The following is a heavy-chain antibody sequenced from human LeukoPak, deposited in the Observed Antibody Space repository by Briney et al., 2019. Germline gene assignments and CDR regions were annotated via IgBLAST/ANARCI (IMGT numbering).Heavy chain of an antibody. CDR3: ARDRCSSTSCYLDH. D-gene: IGHD2-2*01. CDR1: GFTFSDYY. J-gene: IGHJ4*02. CDR2: ISNGNSPI. V-gene: IGHV3-11*04. Sequence: GGSLRLSCAASGFTFSDYYMNWIRQVPGKGLEWVSYISNGNSPIYYADSVKGRFTISRDDAKNSLYLQMNSLRAEDTAVYYCARDRCSSTSCYLDHWGQGTLVTVSS.